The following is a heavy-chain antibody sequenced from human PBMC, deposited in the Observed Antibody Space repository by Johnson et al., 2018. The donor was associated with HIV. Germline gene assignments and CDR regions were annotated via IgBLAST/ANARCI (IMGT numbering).Heavy chain of an antibody. D-gene: IGHD3-10*01. J-gene: IGHJ3*02. CDR1: GFTFDDYA. CDR3: AREAGSGSYSPWRPDAFDI. Sequence: VESGGGLVQPGRSLILSCAASGFTFDDYAMHWVRQAPGKGLAWVSGISWNSGSIGYADSVKGRFTISRDNAKNSLYLQMNSLRAEDTALYYCAREAGSGSYSPWRPDAFDIWGQGTMVTVSS. CDR2: ISWNSGSI. V-gene: IGHV3-9*01.